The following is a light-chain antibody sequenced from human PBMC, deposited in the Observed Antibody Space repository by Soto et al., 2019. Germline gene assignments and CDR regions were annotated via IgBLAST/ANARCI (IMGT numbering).Light chain of an antibody. J-gene: IGKJ1*01. V-gene: IGKV3-15*01. Sequence: EIVMTQSPATLSVSPGERATLSCRASQSVSSDLAWYQHKPGQAPRLLIYGASTRATGIPARFSGRGSGTEFTLTISSLQSVDFAVYYCKQYDNWPQTFGQGTKVDIK. CDR2: GAS. CDR3: KQYDNWPQT. CDR1: QSVSSD.